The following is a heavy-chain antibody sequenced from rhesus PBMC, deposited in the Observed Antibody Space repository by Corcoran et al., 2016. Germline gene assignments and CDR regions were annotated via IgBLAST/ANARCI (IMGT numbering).Heavy chain of an antibody. CDR3: ARGKRWRENHDAFDF. V-gene: IGHV4-73*01. J-gene: IGHJ3*01. Sequence: QVQLQQWGEGLVKPSETLSLTCAVYGGSISGYYYWSWIRQPPGKGLEWIWYSYGNSGSTNYNPSLQNRITISKDTSKNQCSLKLSSVTAADTAVYYCARGKRWRENHDAFDFWGQGLRVTVSS. D-gene: IGHD6-37*01. CDR2: SYGNSGST. CDR1: GGSISGYYY.